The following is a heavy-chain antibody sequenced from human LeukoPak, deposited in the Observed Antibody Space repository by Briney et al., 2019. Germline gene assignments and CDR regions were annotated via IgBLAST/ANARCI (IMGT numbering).Heavy chain of an antibody. J-gene: IGHJ6*04. CDR1: GYSFTSYW. CDR2: IDPSDSYT. V-gene: IGHV5-10-1*01. D-gene: IGHD3-10*01. Sequence: PGESLRISCKGSGYSFTSYWISWVRQMPGKGLERMGRIDPSDSYTNYSPSFQGHVTISADKSISTAYLQWSSLKASDTAMYYCARLGTQGDYYYYYGMDVWGKGTTVTVSS. CDR3: ARLGTQGDYYYYYGMDV.